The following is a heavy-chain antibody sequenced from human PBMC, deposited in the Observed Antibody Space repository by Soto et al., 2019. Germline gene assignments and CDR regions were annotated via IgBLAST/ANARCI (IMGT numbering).Heavy chain of an antibody. CDR2: VYYSGST. CDR3: ARDRARALHFDS. Sequence: PSETLSLTCTVSGGSISNNYWSWIRQPPGEGLEWIGYVYYSGSTNYNPSLKSRVTISVDTSRNQFSLTLSSVTAADTAIYYCARDRARALHFDSWGQGTLVTVSS. V-gene: IGHV4-59*01. CDR1: GGSISNNY. J-gene: IGHJ4*02. D-gene: IGHD1-26*01.